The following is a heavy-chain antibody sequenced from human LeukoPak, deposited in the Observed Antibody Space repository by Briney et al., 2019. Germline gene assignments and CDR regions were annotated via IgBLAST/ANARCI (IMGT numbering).Heavy chain of an antibody. D-gene: IGHD2-21*01. V-gene: IGHV4-34*01. CDR2: INHSGST. CDR3: ARLPPRGDFDAFDI. J-gene: IGHJ3*02. Sequence: PSETLSLTCTVSGGSISGYYWGWIRQPPGKGLEWIGEINHSGSTNYNPSLKSRVTISVDTSKNQFSLKLSSVTAADTAVYYCARLPPRGDFDAFDIWGQGTMVTVSS. CDR1: GGSISGYY.